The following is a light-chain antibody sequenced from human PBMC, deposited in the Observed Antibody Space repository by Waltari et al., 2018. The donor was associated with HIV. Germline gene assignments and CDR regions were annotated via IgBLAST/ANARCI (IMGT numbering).Light chain of an antibody. CDR2: GAS. V-gene: IGKV1-39*01. CDR3: QQSYGTPQYT. CDR1: QSISYY. Sequence: DIQMTQSPSSLSASVGDRVTITCRASQSISYYLNWYQQRPGKAPKLLIYGASSMQSGVPSRFSGSGSGTDFTLTISSLQPEDFATYYCQQSYGTPQYTFGQGTKLEIK. J-gene: IGKJ2*01.